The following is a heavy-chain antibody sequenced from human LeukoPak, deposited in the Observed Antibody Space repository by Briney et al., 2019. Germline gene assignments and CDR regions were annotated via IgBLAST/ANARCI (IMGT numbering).Heavy chain of an antibody. Sequence: GGSLRLSCAASGFTFSDSYMTWVRQAPGKGLEWVSGIRAGGGSTNFADSVRGRFTLSTDNSKNTLYLQMNSLRAEDAAIYYCAKDGGSGMGFDPWGQGTLVTFSS. CDR1: GFTFSDSY. CDR3: AKDGGSGMGFDP. D-gene: IGHD3-10*01. J-gene: IGHJ5*02. V-gene: IGHV3-23*01. CDR2: IRAGGGST.